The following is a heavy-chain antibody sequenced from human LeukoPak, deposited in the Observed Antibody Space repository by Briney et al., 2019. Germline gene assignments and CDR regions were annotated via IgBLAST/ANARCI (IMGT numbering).Heavy chain of an antibody. CDR1: GFTFSSYA. CDR2: ISGSGGST. V-gene: IGHV3-23*01. Sequence: GGSLRLSCAASGFTFSSYAMSWVRQAPGKGLGWVSAISGSGGSTYYADSVKGRFTISRDNSKNTLYLQMNSLRAEDTAVYYCAKGTHSTESFDYWGQGTLVTVSS. J-gene: IGHJ4*02. D-gene: IGHD6-13*01. CDR3: AKGTHSTESFDY.